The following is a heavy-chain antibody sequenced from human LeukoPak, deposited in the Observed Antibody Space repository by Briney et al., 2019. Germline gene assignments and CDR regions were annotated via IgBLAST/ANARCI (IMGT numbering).Heavy chain of an antibody. D-gene: IGHD1-26*01. J-gene: IGHJ4*02. V-gene: IGHV1-46*01. CDR1: GYTFTSYY. CDR2: INPSGGST. Sequence: ASVKVSCKASGYTFTSYYMHWVRQAPGQGLEWMGIINPSGGSTSYAQKFQGRVTMTRDTSISTAYMELSRLRSDDTAVYYCAREKLPVYYFDYWGQGTLVTVSS. CDR3: AREKLPVYYFDY.